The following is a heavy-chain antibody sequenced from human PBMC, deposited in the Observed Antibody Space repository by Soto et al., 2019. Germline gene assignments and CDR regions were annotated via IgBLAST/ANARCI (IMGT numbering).Heavy chain of an antibody. V-gene: IGHV4-38-2*01. J-gene: IGHJ4*02. Sequence: PSETQSLTCAVSGYSISSGYYWGWIRQPPGKGLEWIGSIYHSGSTYYNPSLKSRVTISVDTSKNQFSLKLSSVTAADTAVYYCARVYGDHFDYWGQGTLVTVSS. CDR2: IYHSGST. CDR3: ARVYGDHFDY. CDR1: GYSISSGYY. D-gene: IGHD4-17*01.